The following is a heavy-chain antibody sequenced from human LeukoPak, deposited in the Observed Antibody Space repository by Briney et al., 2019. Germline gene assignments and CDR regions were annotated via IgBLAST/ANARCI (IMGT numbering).Heavy chain of an antibody. CDR1: GGSFSGYY. D-gene: IGHD2-2*01. V-gene: IGHV4-34*01. J-gene: IGHJ4*02. CDR3: ARHWQYLYYFDY. Sequence: SETLSLTCAVYGGSFSGYYWSWIRQPPGKGLEWIGEINHSGSTNYNPSLKSRVTISIDTSKNQFSLKLSSVTAADTAVYYCARHWQYLYYFDYWGQGTLVTVSS. CDR2: INHSGST.